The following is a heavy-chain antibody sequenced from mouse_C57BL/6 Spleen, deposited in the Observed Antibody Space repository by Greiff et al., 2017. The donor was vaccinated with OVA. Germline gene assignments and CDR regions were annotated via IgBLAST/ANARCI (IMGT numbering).Heavy chain of an antibody. CDR3: ARALYYDYDGGYFDV. V-gene: IGHV1-18*01. J-gene: IGHJ1*03. CDR2: INPNNGGT. Sequence: VQLKQSGPELVKPGASVKIPCKASGYTFTDYNMDWVKQSHGKSLEWIGDINPNNGGTIYNQKFKGKATLTVDKSSSTAYMELRSLTSEDTAVYYCARALYYDYDGGYFDVWGTGTTVTVSS. CDR1: GYTFTDYN. D-gene: IGHD2-4*01.